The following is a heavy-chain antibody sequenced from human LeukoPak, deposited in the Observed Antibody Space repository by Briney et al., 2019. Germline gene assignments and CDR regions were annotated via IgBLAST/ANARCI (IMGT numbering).Heavy chain of an antibody. CDR2: VYPGNSET. CDR1: GYSFTTYW. CDR3: ARPASSTWYFDY. Sequence: GESLKISCKGSGYSFTTYWIGWVRQMPGKGLEWMGIVYPGNSETRYSPSFQGQVTISADKSISTAYLQWSSLQASDTAMYYCARPASSTWYFDYWGQGTRVTVSS. D-gene: IGHD2/OR15-2a*01. V-gene: IGHV5-51*01. J-gene: IGHJ4*02.